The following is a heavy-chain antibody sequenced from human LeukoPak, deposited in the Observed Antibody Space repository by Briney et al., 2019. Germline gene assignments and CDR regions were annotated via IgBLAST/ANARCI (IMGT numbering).Heavy chain of an antibody. CDR2: IYYSGST. CDR1: GGSISSYY. J-gene: IGHJ3*02. V-gene: IGHV4-59*01. D-gene: IGHD2-15*01. CDR3: ARANVVVVAATAVAFDI. Sequence: SETLSLTCTVSGGSISSYYWSWIRQPPGKGLEWMGYIYYSGSTNYNPSLKSRVTISVDTSKNQSSLKLSSVTAADTAVYYCARANVVVVAATAVAFDIWGQGTMVTVSS.